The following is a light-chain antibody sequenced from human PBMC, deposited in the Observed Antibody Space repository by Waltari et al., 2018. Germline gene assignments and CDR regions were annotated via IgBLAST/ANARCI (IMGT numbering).Light chain of an antibody. J-gene: IGLJ3*02. CDR3: QSYDSSNQGV. CDR1: SGTIASNY. V-gene: IGLV6-57*04. CDR2: EDN. Sequence: NFMLTQPHSVSESPGKTVTISCTRSSGTIASNYVQWYQHRPGSAPTTLIYEDNERPSGFPDRCSGSIDSSSNSASLTISGLKTEDEADYFCQSYDSSNQGVFGGGTKLTVL.